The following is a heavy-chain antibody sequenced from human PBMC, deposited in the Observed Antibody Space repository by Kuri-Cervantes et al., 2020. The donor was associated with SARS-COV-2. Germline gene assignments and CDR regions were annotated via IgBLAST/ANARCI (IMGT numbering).Heavy chain of an antibody. CDR1: GGSFSGYY. J-gene: IGHJ6*04. V-gene: IGHV4-34*01. CDR2: INDSGST. D-gene: IGHD6-6*01. Sequence: SETLSLTCAVYGGSFSGYYWSWIRQPPGKGLEWIGEINDSGSTNYNPSLKSRVTISVDTSKNQFSLRLSSVTAADTAVYYCARSPVYSSSWDVWGKGTTVTVSS. CDR3: ARSPVYSSSWDV.